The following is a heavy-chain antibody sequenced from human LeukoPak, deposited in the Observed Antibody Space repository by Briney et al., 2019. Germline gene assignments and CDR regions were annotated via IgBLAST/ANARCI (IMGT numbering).Heavy chain of an antibody. Sequence: PGGSLRLSCAASGFTFSSYAMSWVRQAPGKGLEWVSAISGSGGSTYYADSVKGRFTISRDNSKNTLYLQMNSLRAEDTAVYYCANPRRSRGYCSSTSCQDAFDIWGQGTMVTVSS. CDR1: GFTFSSYA. CDR2: ISGSGGST. J-gene: IGHJ3*02. CDR3: ANPRRSRGYCSSTSCQDAFDI. D-gene: IGHD2-2*01. V-gene: IGHV3-23*01.